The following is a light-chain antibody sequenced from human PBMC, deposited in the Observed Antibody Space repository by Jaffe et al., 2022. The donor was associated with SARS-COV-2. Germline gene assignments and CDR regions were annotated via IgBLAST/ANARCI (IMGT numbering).Light chain of an antibody. J-gene: IGLJ2*01. V-gene: IGLV3-21*02. CDR3: QVWDSHSDHPGVV. Sequence: SYVLTQPPSVSVAPGQTARATCGGDSIGSKTVHWYQQRPGQAPVLVVYDNSDRPSGIPERFSGSNSGNTATLTISRVEAGDEADYYCQVWDSHSDHPGVVFGGGTKLTVL. CDR2: DNS. CDR1: SIGSKT.